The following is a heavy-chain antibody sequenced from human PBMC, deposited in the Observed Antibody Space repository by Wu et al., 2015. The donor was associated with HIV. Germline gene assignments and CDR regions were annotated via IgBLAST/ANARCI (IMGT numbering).Heavy chain of an antibody. CDR2: INPKSGAT. CDR1: GYTFSDYY. V-gene: IGHV1-2*02. J-gene: IGHJ4*02. Sequence: QVQLVQSGAEVKKPGASVKVSCKASGYTFSDYYMHWVRQAPGQGFEWMGWINPKSGATNYARNFQGRVTMTRDTSISTAYMELNRLTSDDTAVYFCARPRYSGNYHLDYWGQGTLVTVSS. CDR3: ARPRYSGNYHLDY. D-gene: IGHD1-26*01.